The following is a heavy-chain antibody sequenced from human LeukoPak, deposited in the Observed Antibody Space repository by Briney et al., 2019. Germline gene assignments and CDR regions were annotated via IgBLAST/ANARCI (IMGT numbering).Heavy chain of an antibody. D-gene: IGHD6-19*01. Sequence: SETLSLTCAVYGGSFSGYYWSWIRQPPGKGLEWIGEINHSGSTNYNLSLKSRVTISVDTSKNQFSLKLSSVTAADTAVYYCARGEAVGRPPRTNWFDPWGQGTLVTVSS. V-gene: IGHV4-34*01. J-gene: IGHJ5*02. CDR1: GGSFSGYY. CDR2: INHSGST. CDR3: ARGEAVGRPPRTNWFDP.